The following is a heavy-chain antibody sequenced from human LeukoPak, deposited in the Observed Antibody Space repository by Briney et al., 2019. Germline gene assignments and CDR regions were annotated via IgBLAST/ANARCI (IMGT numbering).Heavy chain of an antibody. V-gene: IGHV3-21*01. CDR3: ARIYYYGSGSSLYYFDY. D-gene: IGHD3-10*01. CDR1: GFTFSSYE. J-gene: IGHJ4*02. Sequence: GGSLRLSRTASGFTFSSYEMNWVRQAPGKGLEWVSSISSSSSYIYYADSVKGRFTISRDNAKNSLYLQMNSLRAEDTAVYYCARIYYYGSGSSLYYFDYWGQGTLVTVSS. CDR2: ISSSSSYI.